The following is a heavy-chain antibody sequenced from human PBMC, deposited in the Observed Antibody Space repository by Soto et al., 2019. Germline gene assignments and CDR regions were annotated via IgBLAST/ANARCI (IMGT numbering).Heavy chain of an antibody. CDR2: MDPSDPHA. V-gene: IGHV5-10-1*01. D-gene: IGHD6-13*01. CDR1: GYSFTSYW. J-gene: IGHJ3*02. Sequence: GESLNISSKGSGYSFTSYWNSWVRQMGVKGLVWMGRMDPSDPHANYSPSFQGHVTISANKSISTAYLQWSSLKASDTAMYYCARHHIPYRSNWYQGAVFDISAQGTMVTLS. CDR3: ARHHIPYRSNWYQGAVFDI.